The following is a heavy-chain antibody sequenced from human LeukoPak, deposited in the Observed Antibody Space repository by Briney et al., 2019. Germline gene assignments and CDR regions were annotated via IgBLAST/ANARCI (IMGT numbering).Heavy chain of an antibody. CDR2: ISYDGSNK. CDR1: GFTFSSYG. J-gene: IGHJ5*02. CDR3: AKIPSATVATSFGL. D-gene: IGHD4-23*01. Sequence: GRSLRLSCAASGFTFSSYGMHWVRQAPGKGLEWVAVISYDGSNKYYADSVKGRFTISRDNSKNTLYLQMNSLRAEDTAVYYCAKIPSATVATSFGLWGQGTLVTVSS. V-gene: IGHV3-30*18.